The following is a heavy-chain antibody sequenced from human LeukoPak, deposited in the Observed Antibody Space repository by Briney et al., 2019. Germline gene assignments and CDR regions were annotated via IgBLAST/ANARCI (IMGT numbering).Heavy chain of an antibody. CDR2: INPSGGST. V-gene: IGHV1-46*01. J-gene: IGHJ6*03. Sequence: ASVKVSCKASGYTFTSYYMHWVRQAPGQGLEWMGIINPSGGSTSYAQKFQGRVTMTRDTSTSTVYMELSSLRSEDTAVYYCARRVVTYISNYYYYYMDVWGKGTTVTVSS. CDR1: GYTFTSYY. CDR3: ARRVVTYISNYYYYYMDV. D-gene: IGHD3-3*01.